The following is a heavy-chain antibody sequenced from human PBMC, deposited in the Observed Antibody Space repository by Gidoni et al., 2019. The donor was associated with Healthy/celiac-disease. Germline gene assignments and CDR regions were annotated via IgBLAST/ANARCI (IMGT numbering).Heavy chain of an antibody. V-gene: IGHV3-23*01. CDR2: ISGSGGST. CDR1: GFTFSSYA. D-gene: IGHD3-3*01. Sequence: EVQLLESGGGLVQPGGSLRLSCAASGFTFSSYAMSWVRQAPGKGLEWVSAISGSGGSTYYADSVKGRFTISRDNSKNTLYLQMNSLRAEDTAVYYCAKDLPNPYYDFWSGYSPSGFAFDIWGQGTMVTVSS. J-gene: IGHJ3*02. CDR3: AKDLPNPYYDFWSGYSPSGFAFDI.